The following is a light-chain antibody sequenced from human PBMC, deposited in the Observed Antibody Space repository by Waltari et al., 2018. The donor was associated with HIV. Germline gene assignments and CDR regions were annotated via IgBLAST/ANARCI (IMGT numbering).Light chain of an antibody. CDR1: PNVGAF. CDR2: QAS. V-gene: IGKV1-5*03. J-gene: IGKJ1*01. Sequence: DIRLTQSPSTLSASAGDRVAITCRAGPNVGAFLAWYLQKPGKPPKLLIYQASILEGGVPSRFSGSVSGSDFTLTINGLQSDDFATYYCHQYASFSGTFGQGTKVEL. CDR3: HQYASFSGT.